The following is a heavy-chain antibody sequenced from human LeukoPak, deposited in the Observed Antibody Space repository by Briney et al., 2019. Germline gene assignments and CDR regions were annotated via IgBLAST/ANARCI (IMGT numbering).Heavy chain of an antibody. Sequence: GGSLRLSCAAAGFPFSDRYMSWLRQAPGKGMEWVAYISPNSDNIHYADSVKGRFTISRDNAKNSLFLQLTSLSAEDTAVYYCVTETGWLFDFWGQGSLVTVSS. D-gene: IGHD3-9*01. V-gene: IGHV3-11*04. CDR2: ISPNSDNI. CDR1: GFPFSDRY. CDR3: VTETGWLFDF. J-gene: IGHJ4*02.